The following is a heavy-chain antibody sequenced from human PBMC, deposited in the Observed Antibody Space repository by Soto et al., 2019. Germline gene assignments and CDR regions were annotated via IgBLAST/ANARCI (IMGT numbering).Heavy chain of an antibody. V-gene: IGHV4-39*01. CDR3: ARLRMAAAGTDWFDP. J-gene: IGHJ5*02. Sequence: PSETLSLTCTVPGGSISSSSYYWGWIRQPPGKGLEWIGSIYYSGSTYYNPSLKSRVTISVDTSKNQFSLKLSSVTAADTAVYYCARLRMAAAGTDWFDPWGQGTLVTVSS. D-gene: IGHD6-13*01. CDR1: GGSISSSSYY. CDR2: IYYSGST.